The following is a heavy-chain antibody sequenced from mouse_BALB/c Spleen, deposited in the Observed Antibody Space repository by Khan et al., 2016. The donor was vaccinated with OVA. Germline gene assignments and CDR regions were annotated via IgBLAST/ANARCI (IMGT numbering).Heavy chain of an antibody. CDR2: INPSNGGT. V-gene: IGHV1S81*02. D-gene: IGHD6-1*01. CDR3: TRAGYASCAY. J-gene: IGHJ3*01. Sequence: QVQLQQPGAELVKPGASVKLSCKASGYTFTSYYMYWVKQRPGQGLEWIGEINPSNGGTNFNEKFKSKATLTVDRSSSTAYMQLSSLTSEDSAVYYCTRAGYASCAYWGQGTLVTVSA. CDR1: GYTFTSYY.